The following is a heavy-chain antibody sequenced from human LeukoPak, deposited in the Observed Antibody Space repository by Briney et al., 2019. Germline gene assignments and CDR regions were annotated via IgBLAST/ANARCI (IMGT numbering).Heavy chain of an antibody. CDR1: GFPFETNA. CDR3: AKDWIQFNRVFDCFDS. V-gene: IGHV3-23*01. J-gene: IGHJ4*02. Sequence: GGSLRLSCATSGFPFETNAMSWVRQAPGKGLEWVATIGNTETFYADFVTGRFTISRDNSKNTVNLQMNRLRVEDTAIYYCAKDWIQFNRVFDCFDSWGQGTLVTVSS. CDR2: IGNTET. D-gene: IGHD5-18*01.